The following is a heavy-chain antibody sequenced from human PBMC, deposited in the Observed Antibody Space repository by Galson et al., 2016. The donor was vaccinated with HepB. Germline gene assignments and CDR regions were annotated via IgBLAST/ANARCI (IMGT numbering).Heavy chain of an antibody. D-gene: IGHD2-15*01. J-gene: IGHJ3*01. CDR3: ARRLPCSDDSCYRPYDAFDL. Sequence: SETLSLTCSVSGASIGSYYWSWLRQPPGKGLEWIGYMFYSGSSKYNPSLNSRVTISIDTSTNQFSLNLISLTAADTAVYYCARRLPCSDDSCYRPYDAFDLWGQGTMVTVAS. CDR1: GASIGSYY. V-gene: IGHV4-59*08. CDR2: MFYSGSS.